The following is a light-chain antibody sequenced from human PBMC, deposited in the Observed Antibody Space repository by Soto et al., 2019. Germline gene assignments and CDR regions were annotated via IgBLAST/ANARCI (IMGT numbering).Light chain of an antibody. Sequence: EIVMTQSPGTLSVSPGEGATLSCRASQSVSSDLAWIQQKPGQAPRLLIYGASTRATGIPARFSGSGSGTEFTLTISSLQPEDFAVYSCQQYNSWPRTFGQGTKVDI. J-gene: IGKJ1*01. CDR2: GAS. CDR1: QSVSSD. V-gene: IGKV3-15*01. CDR3: QQYNSWPRT.